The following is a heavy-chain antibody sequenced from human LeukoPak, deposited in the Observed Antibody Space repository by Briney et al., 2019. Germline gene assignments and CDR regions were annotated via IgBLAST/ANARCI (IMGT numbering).Heavy chain of an antibody. Sequence: ASVKVSCKASGYTFTSYGISWVRQAPGQGLEWVGRIIATLDMSNYAQKFQGRVTITADKSTNTAYMELSSPRSEDTAVYYCARVNIAARQSVSDGYDYWGQGTLVTVSS. J-gene: IGHJ4*02. V-gene: IGHV1-69*04. D-gene: IGHD6-6*01. CDR1: GYTFTSYG. CDR3: ARVNIAARQSVSDGYDY. CDR2: IIATLDMS.